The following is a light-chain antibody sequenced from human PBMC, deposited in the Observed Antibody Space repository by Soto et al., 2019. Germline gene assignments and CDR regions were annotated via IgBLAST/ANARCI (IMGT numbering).Light chain of an antibody. CDR2: GAS. Sequence: IVLTQSPSTLSLSLGARATLSCRASQSVSSRYLAWYQQQPGQARRLLIYGASSRTSSLPDRISGSSSGAVFPLTISRQYPDYLAEYYYQQYGSPPITFGQGTRLEIK. CDR1: QSVSSRY. V-gene: IGKV3-20*01. J-gene: IGKJ5*01. CDR3: QQYGSPPIT.